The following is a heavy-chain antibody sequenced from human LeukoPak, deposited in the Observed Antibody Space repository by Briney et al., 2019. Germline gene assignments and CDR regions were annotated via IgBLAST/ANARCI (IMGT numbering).Heavy chain of an antibody. J-gene: IGHJ4*02. CDR1: GYTFTGYY. CDR2: INPNSGGT. D-gene: IGHD5-18*01. Sequence: GASVKVSCKASGYTFTGYYMHWVRQAPGQGLEWMGRINPNSGGTNYAQKFQGRVTMTRDTSISTAYMELSRLRSDDTAVYYCARDEIPVLLGYSYGFSVSDYWGQGTLVTVSS. V-gene: IGHV1-2*06. CDR3: ARDEIPVLLGYSYGFSVSDY.